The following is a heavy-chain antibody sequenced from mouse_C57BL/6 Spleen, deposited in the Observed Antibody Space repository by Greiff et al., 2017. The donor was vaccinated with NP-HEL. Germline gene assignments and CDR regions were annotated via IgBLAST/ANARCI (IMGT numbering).Heavy chain of an antibody. CDR1: GYTFTDYE. Sequence: VQLQQSGAELVRPGASVTLSCKASGYTFTDYEMHWVKQTPVHGLEWIGAIDPETGGTAYNQKFKGKAILTADKSSSTAYMELRSLTSEDSAVYYCTREAIWPDDAMDYWGQGTSVTVSS. CDR3: TREAIWPDDAMDY. J-gene: IGHJ4*01. D-gene: IGHD3-2*02. V-gene: IGHV1-15*01. CDR2: IDPETGGT.